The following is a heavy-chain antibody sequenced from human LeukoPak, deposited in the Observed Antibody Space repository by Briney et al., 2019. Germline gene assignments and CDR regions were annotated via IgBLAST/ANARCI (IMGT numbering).Heavy chain of an antibody. CDR3: GRGNVPSFDY. CDR2: LWYDGSNT. J-gene: IGHJ4*02. Sequence: GGSLRLSCAASGFTFNSYGMHWVRQAPGKGLEWVAGLWYDGSNTYYADSVKGRFTISRDNSKNTLYLQMNSLRAEDTAVYYCGRGNVPSFDYWGQGTLVTVSS. D-gene: IGHD3-16*01. V-gene: IGHV3-33*01. CDR1: GFTFNSYG.